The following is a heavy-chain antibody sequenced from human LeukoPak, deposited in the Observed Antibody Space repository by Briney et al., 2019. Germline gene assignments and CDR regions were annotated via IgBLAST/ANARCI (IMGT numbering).Heavy chain of an antibody. CDR2: ISYDGSNK. CDR3: ARDFPLYCSGGSCGYWFDP. CDR1: GFTFSSYA. Sequence: GGSLRLSCAASGFTFSSYAMHWVRQAPGKGLEWVAVISYDGSNKYYADSVKGRFTISRDNSKNTLYLQMNSLRAEDTAVYYCARDFPLYCSGGSCGYWFDPWGQGTLVTVSS. J-gene: IGHJ5*02. D-gene: IGHD2-15*01. V-gene: IGHV3-30-3*01.